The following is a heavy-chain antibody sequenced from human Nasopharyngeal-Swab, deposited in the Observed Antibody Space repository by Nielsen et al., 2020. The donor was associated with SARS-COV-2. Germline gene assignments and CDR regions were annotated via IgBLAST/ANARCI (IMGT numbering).Heavy chain of an antibody. CDR3: ARGGHWQLDY. J-gene: IGHJ4*02. CDR2: IHHSGYT. Sequence: GSLRLSCVVSGFTFSTAAMSWVRQPPGKGLEWIGEIHHSGYTNYNPSLKSRLTISVDKSKNEFSLKLDSVTAADTAVYYCARGGHWQLDYWGQGTLVTVSS. CDR1: GFTFSTAAM. D-gene: IGHD3-3*02. V-gene: IGHV4-4*02.